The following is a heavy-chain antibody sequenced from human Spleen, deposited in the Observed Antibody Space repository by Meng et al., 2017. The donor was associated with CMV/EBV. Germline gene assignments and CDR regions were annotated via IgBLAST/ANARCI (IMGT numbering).Heavy chain of an antibody. V-gene: IGHV3-48*04. D-gene: IGHD2-2*01. J-gene: IGHJ6*02. Sequence: GESLKISCAASGFSFSTYSMNWVRQAPGKGLEWLSYISGRSTIIYYADSVKGRFTISRDNAKNSLYLQMNSLRAEDTAVYYCARKEYCSSTSCYPDGMDVWGQGTTVTVSS. CDR2: ISGRSTII. CDR3: ARKEYCSSTSCYPDGMDV. CDR1: GFSFSTYS.